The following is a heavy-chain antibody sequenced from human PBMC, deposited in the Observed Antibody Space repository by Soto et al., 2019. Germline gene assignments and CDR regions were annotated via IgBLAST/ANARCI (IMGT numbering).Heavy chain of an antibody. Sequence: QVQLQESGPGLVKPSESLSLTCAVSGGSISSYYWSWIRQPPGKGLEWIGYIYYSGSTNYNPSLKSRVTISVDTSKNQFSLKLTSATAADTAVYYCARSRYTSGWWTPPFDYWGQGTLVTVSS. CDR1: GGSISSYY. V-gene: IGHV4-59*01. D-gene: IGHD6-19*01. CDR3: ARSRYTSGWWTPPFDY. CDR2: IYYSGST. J-gene: IGHJ4*02.